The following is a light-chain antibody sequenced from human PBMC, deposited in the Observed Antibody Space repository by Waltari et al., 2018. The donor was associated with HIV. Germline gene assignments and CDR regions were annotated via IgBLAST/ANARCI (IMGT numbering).Light chain of an antibody. Sequence: QSVLTQPASVSGSPGQSITIPCTGTTHDIGAYDHVSWYQQRPDKAPRLIIYDVTNRPSGISYRFSGSKSGNTASLTISGLQTEDEADYYCSSYTSSTTYVFGTGTRVTVL. CDR1: THDIGAYDH. CDR3: SSYTSSTTYV. V-gene: IGLV2-14*03. CDR2: DVT. J-gene: IGLJ1*01.